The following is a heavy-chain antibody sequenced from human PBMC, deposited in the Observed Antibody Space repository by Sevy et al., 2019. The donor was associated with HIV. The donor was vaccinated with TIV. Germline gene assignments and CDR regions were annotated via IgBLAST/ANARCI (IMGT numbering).Heavy chain of an antibody. CDR1: GFTFSSYW. Sequence: GGSLRLSCAASGFTFSSYWMSWVRQAPGKGLEWVANIKQDGSEKYYVDSVKGRFTISRDNAKNSLYLQMNSLRAEDTAVYYCARVIVDWLRESRYYGMDVWGQGTTVTVSS. J-gene: IGHJ6*02. V-gene: IGHV3-7*03. CDR2: IKQDGSEK. CDR3: ARVIVDWLRESRYYGMDV. D-gene: IGHD3-9*01.